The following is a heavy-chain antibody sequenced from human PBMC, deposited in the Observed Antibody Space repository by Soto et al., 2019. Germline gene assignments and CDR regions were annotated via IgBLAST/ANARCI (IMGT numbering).Heavy chain of an antibody. D-gene: IGHD2-15*01. V-gene: IGHV1-69*01. J-gene: IGHJ6*02. Sequence: QVQLVQSGVEVKKHGSSVKVSCKAPGGTFSSYAISWVRQAPGQGLEWMGGVIPIFGTAKYARKFQGRVTITADESTSTGYMELRSLRSEDTAVYYCARSQGGSSSLDIYYYYYYGMDVWGQGTTVTVSS. CDR3: ARSQGGSSSLDIYYYYYYGMDV. CDR1: GGTFSSYA. CDR2: VIPIFGTA.